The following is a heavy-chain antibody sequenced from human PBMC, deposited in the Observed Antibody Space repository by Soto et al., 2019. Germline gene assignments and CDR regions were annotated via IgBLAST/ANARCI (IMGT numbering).Heavy chain of an antibody. CDR2: INPSGGST. Sequence: VASVKVSCKASGYTFTSYYMHWVRQAPGQGLEWMGIINPSGGSTSYAQKFQGRVTMTRDTSTSTVYMELSSLRSEDTAVYYCAREYYYDSSGYYEGWFDPWGQGTLVTVS. J-gene: IGHJ5*02. D-gene: IGHD3-22*01. CDR3: AREYYYDSSGYYEGWFDP. V-gene: IGHV1-46*01. CDR1: GYTFTSYY.